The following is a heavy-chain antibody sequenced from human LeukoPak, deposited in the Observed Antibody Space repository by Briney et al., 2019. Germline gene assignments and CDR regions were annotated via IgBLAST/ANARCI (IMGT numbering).Heavy chain of an antibody. CDR3: ARDHLLTIFGVVIDAFDI. V-gene: IGHV1-18*01. J-gene: IGHJ3*02. D-gene: IGHD3-3*01. CDR1: GYTFTSYG. CDR2: ISAYNGNT. Sequence: VASVKVSCKASGYTFTSYGISWVRQAPGQGLEWMGWISAYNGNTNYAQKLQGRVTMTTDTSTSTAYMELRSLRSDDTAVYYCARDHLLTIFGVVIDAFDIWGQGTMVTVSS.